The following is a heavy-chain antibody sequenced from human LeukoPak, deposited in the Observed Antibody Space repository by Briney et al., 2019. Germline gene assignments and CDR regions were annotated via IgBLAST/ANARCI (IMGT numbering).Heavy chain of an antibody. Sequence: GGSLRLSCAASGFTFSSYAMHWVRQAPGKGLEWVAVISYDGSNKYYADSVKGRFTISRDNSKNTLYLQMNSLRAEDTAVYYCARVGVYSSSWYGAFDIWGQGTLVTVSS. V-gene: IGHV3-30-3*01. D-gene: IGHD6-13*01. CDR2: ISYDGSNK. J-gene: IGHJ4*02. CDR3: ARVGVYSSSWYGAFDI. CDR1: GFTFSSYA.